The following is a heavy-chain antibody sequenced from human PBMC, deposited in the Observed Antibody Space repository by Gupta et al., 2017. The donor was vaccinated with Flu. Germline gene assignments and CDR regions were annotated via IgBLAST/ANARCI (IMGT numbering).Heavy chain of an antibody. J-gene: IGHJ5*02. V-gene: IGHV3-30*18. CDR1: GVTFSSYG. D-gene: IGHD3-3*01. Sequence: QVQLVESGGGVVQPGRSLRLSCAASGVTFSSYGMHWVRQAPGKGLEWVAVISYDGSNNYYADSVKGRFTISRDNSKNTLYLQMNSLRAEDTAVYYCAKGWDDFWSGSWFDPWGQGTLVTVSS. CDR3: AKGWDDFWSGSWFDP. CDR2: ISYDGSNN.